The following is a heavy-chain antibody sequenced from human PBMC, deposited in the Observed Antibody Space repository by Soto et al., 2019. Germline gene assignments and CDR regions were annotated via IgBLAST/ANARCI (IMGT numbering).Heavy chain of an antibody. CDR1: GFTFSSYA. CDR3: AKYISSGWYRFAEYFQH. J-gene: IGHJ1*01. CDR2: ISGSGGST. V-gene: IGHV3-23*01. Sequence: GGSLRLSCAASGFTFSSYAMSWVRQAPGKGLEWVSAISGSGGSTYYADSVKGRFTISRDNSKNTLYLQMNSLRAEDTAVYYCAKYISSGWYRFAEYFQHWGQGTLVTVSS. D-gene: IGHD6-19*01.